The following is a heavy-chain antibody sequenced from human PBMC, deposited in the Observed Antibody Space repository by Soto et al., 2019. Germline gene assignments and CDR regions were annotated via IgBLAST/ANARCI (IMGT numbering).Heavy chain of an antibody. J-gene: IGHJ6*02. V-gene: IGHV1-18*01. CDR1: GYTFTSYG. D-gene: IGHD3-16*01. CDR3: ARMGDVPYYYYGMDV. Sequence: QVQLVQSGAEVKKPGASVKVSCKASGYTFTSYGISWVRQAPGQGLEWMGWINGYNGNTNHAQKLQGRVNMSTDTPTSTAYMELRSLRSDDSAVYYCARMGDVPYYYYGMDVWGQGTTVTVSS. CDR2: INGYNGNT.